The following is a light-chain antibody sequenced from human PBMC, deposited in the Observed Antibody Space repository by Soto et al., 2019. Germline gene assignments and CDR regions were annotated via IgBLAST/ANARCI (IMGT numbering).Light chain of an antibody. Sequence: QAVVTQPPSASGTPGQRVTISCSGSSSNIGGNTVNWYQQLPGTAPKLLIYSNNQRPSGVPDRFSGSKSGTSASLAISGLQSEDEADYYCAAWDDSLNGWVFGGGTQLTVL. J-gene: IGLJ3*02. V-gene: IGLV1-44*01. CDR2: SNN. CDR1: SSNIGGNT. CDR3: AAWDDSLNGWV.